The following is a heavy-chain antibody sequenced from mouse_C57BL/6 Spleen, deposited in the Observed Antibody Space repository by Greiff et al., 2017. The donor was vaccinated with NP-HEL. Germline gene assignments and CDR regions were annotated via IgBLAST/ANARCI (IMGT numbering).Heavy chain of an antibody. J-gene: IGHJ4*01. Sequence: QVQLKQPGAELVRPGSSVKLSCKASGYTFTSYWMHWVKQRPIQGLEWIGNIDPSDSETHYNQKFKDKATLTVDKSSSTAYMQLSSLTSEDSAVYYCASYSNYEGYAMDYWGQGTSVTVSS. CDR1: GYTFTSYW. CDR2: IDPSDSET. CDR3: ASYSNYEGYAMDY. D-gene: IGHD2-5*01. V-gene: IGHV1-52*01.